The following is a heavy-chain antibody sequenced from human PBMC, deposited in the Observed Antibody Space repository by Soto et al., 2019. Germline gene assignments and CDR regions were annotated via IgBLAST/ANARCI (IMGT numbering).Heavy chain of an antibody. CDR2: IIPIFGTA. CDR3: ARCPAAGTGTDY. Sequence: GASVKVSCKASGGTFSSYAISWVRQAPGQGLEWMGGIIPIFGTANYAQKFQGRVTITADKSTSTAYMELSSLRSEDTAVYYCARCPAAGTGTDYWGQGXLVTVSS. V-gene: IGHV1-69*06. J-gene: IGHJ4*02. D-gene: IGHD6-13*01. CDR1: GGTFSSYA.